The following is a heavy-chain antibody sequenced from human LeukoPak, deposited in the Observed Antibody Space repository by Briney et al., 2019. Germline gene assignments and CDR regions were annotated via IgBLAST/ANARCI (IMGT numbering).Heavy chain of an antibody. CDR2: IKQDGSEK. Sequence: PGGSLRLSCEGSGFTFSNYWMGWVRQAPGKGLQWVANIKQDGSEKYYVDSVKGRFTISRDNAKNSLYLQMNSLRAEDTAVYYCASHRSPIYHFDYWGQGTLVTVSS. V-gene: IGHV3-7*01. CDR3: ASHRSPIYHFDY. J-gene: IGHJ4*02. D-gene: IGHD3-16*02. CDR1: GFTFSNYW.